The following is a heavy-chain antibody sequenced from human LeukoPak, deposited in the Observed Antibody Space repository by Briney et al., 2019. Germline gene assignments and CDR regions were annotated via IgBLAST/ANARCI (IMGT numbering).Heavy chain of an antibody. CDR2: IKQDGSDK. CDR1: GFTFSSYW. J-gene: IGHJ3*01. D-gene: IGHD6-19*01. Sequence: GSLRLSCAASGFTFSSYWMTWVRQAPEKGLAWVADIKQDGSDKYYVDSVKGRFTISRDNSKNSLYLQMNSLSAEDTAVYYCARHSSGWWDAFDFWGQGTMATVSS. V-gene: IGHV3-7*05. CDR3: ARHSSGWWDAFDF.